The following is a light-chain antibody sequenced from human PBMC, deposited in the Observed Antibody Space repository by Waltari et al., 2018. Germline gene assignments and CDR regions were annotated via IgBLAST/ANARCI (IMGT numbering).Light chain of an antibody. CDR3: QQRINWPLT. J-gene: IGKJ4*01. Sequence: EIVLTQSPATLSLSPGARATLSCRASQSVSSSLAWYQQKPGQAPRLLIYDAFNRATGIPARFSGSGSGTDFTLTISSLEPEDFAVYYCQQRINWPLTFGGGTKVEIK. CDR1: QSVSSS. CDR2: DAF. V-gene: IGKV3-11*01.